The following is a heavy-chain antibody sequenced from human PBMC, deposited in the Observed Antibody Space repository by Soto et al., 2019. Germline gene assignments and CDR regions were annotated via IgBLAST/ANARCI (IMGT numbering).Heavy chain of an antibody. J-gene: IGHJ6*02. CDR3: ARHGASSRNRAYGMDV. CDR1: GYSFTSYW. D-gene: IGHD6-13*01. CDR2: IYPGDSDT. V-gene: IGHV5-51*01. Sequence: GESLKISCKGSGYSFTSYWIGWVRQMPGKGLEWMGIIYPGDSDTRYSPSFQGQVTISAAKSTYTAYLKWSSRKASDTAMYYCARHGASSRNRAYGMDVWGQGTTVTVSS.